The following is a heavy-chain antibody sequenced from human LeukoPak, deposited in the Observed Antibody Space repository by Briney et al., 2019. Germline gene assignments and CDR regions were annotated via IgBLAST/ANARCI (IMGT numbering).Heavy chain of an antibody. V-gene: IGHV4-59*01. CDR1: GGSISSYY. CDR2: IYYSGST. CDR3: AREAFSGSYFGYYYGMDV. J-gene: IGHJ6*02. Sequence: SETLSLTCTVSGGSISSYYWSWIRQPPGKGLEWIGYIYYSGSTNYNPSLKSRVTTSVDTSKNQFSLKLSSVTAADTAVYYCAREAFSGSYFGYYYGMDVWGQGTTVTVSS. D-gene: IGHD1-26*01.